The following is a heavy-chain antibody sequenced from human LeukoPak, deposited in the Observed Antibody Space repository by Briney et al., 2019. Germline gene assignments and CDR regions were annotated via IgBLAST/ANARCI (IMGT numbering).Heavy chain of an antibody. CDR2: IYYTGST. CDR3: ARPDLNYLFMDV. CDR1: GGPISSYY. J-gene: IGHJ6*04. V-gene: IGHV4-59*12. D-gene: IGHD1-14*01. Sequence: SETLSLTCTVCGGPISSYYWSWIRQPPGKGLEWVGYIYYTGSTNYHPSLKSRVPIAVNTTKNQFSLKLSSVTAADTAVYYCARPDLNYLFMDVWGKGTTVTVSS.